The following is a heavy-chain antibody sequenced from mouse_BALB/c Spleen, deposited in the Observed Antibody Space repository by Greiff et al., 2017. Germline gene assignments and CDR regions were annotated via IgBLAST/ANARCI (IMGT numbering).Heavy chain of an antibody. D-gene: IGHD2-4*01. J-gene: IGHJ4*01. Sequence: VQGVESGPGLVQPSQSLSITCTVSGFSLTSYGVHWVRQSPGKGLEWLGVIWSGGSTDYNAAFISRLSISKDNSKSQVFFKMNSLQADDTAIYYCARNYYDYDGDAMDYWGQGTSVTVSS. V-gene: IGHV2-4-1*01. CDR3: ARNYYDYDGDAMDY. CDR2: IWSGGST. CDR1: GFSLTSYG.